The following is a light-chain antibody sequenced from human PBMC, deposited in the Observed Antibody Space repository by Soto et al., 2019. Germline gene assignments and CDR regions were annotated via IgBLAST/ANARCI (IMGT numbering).Light chain of an antibody. CDR1: QTISSY. V-gene: IGKV3-20*01. J-gene: IGKJ4*01. CDR2: VTS. Sequence: EIVLTQSPGTLSLSPGETATLSCKASQTISSYVAWYQQKPGQSPTLLISVTSTRAPGIPDRFSGGGSGADFTLTISRLEPEDFAVYYCLQYGSSPTFGGGTKVEIK. CDR3: LQYGSSPT.